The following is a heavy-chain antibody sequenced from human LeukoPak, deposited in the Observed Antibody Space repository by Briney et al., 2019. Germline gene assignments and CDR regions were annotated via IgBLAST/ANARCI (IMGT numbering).Heavy chain of an antibody. CDR2: IYPGDSDT. CDR1: GYSFTSYW. CDR3: ARHIGAHYYECLFDY. V-gene: IGHV5-51*01. Sequence: GESLKISCKGSGYSFTSYWIGWVRQMPGKGLEWMGIIYPGDSDTRYSPSFQGQVTISADKSISTAYLQWSSLKASDTAMYYCARHIGAHYYECLFDYWGQGTLVTVSS. D-gene: IGHD3-22*01. J-gene: IGHJ4*02.